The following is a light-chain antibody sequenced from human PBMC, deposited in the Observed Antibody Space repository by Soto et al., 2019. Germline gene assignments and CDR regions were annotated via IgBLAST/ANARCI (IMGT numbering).Light chain of an antibody. Sequence: EIVLTQSPATLSLSPGERATLSCRASQSVSSYLAWYQQKPGQAPRLLIYDASNRATGIPARFSASGSGTDFTLTISSLEPEDFAVHYCKQRSNWPLTFGGGTKVDIK. CDR2: DAS. CDR1: QSVSSY. V-gene: IGKV3-11*01. CDR3: KQRSNWPLT. J-gene: IGKJ4*01.